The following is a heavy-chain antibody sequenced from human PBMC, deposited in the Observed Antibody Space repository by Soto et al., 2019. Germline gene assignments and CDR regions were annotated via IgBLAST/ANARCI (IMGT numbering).Heavy chain of an antibody. CDR3: TRHVADF. Sequence: LRLSCAGSGFSFSDSAMHWVRQASGKGLEWVGRIRSKPNNYATAYAASVKGRFTISRDDSKNTAYLQMNSLKTEDTAVYYCTRHVADFWGQGTLVTVSS. J-gene: IGHJ4*02. V-gene: IGHV3-73*01. CDR2: IRSKPNNYAT. CDR1: GFSFSDSA.